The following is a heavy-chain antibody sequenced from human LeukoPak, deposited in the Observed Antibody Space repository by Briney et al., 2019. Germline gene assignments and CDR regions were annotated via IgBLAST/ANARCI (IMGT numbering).Heavy chain of an antibody. J-gene: IGHJ4*02. CDR2: INPSGGST. CDR1: GYTFTSYY. D-gene: IGHD5-24*01. Sequence: ASVKASCKASGYTFTSYYMHWVRQAPGQGLEWMGIINPSGGSTSYAQKFQGRVTMTRDTSTSTVYMELSSLRSEDTAVYYCARAGGRALATIHFDYWGQGTLVTVSS. V-gene: IGHV1-46*01. CDR3: ARAGGRALATIHFDY.